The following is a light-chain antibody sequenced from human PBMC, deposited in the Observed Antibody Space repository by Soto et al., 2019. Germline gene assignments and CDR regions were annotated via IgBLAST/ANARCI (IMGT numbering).Light chain of an antibody. CDR1: QSISSW. Sequence: DIQMNQSPPTLSASVGDRVTITCRASQSISSWLAWYQQRPGKAPNLLIYDVSSLESGVPSRFSGSGSGTEFTLTISSLQSDDFATYYCQQYTNYPWTFGQGTKVDIK. V-gene: IGKV1-5*01. CDR3: QQYTNYPWT. CDR2: DVS. J-gene: IGKJ1*01.